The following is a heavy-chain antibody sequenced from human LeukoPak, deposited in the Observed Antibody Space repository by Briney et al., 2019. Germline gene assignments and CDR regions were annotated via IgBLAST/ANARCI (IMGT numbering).Heavy chain of an antibody. V-gene: IGHV3-30*04. CDR2: IVEDGTNQ. Sequence: GGSLRLSCTASGFNFDDYNMSWFRQAPGKGLDWVAVIVEDGTNQYYADSVKGRFTISRDNSKNTLFLQMNSLRSEDTAMYYCARVQGGGYRTADYWGQGTLVTVSS. CDR3: ARVQGGGYRTADY. D-gene: IGHD6-19*01. J-gene: IGHJ4*02. CDR1: GFNFDDYN.